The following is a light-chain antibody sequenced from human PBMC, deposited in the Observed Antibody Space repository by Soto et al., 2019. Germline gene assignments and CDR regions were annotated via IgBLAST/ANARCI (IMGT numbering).Light chain of an antibody. CDR3: QKSDHLPL. Sequence: DIQMTQSPPSLSASVGDRVTITCQASRDIGNSLNWFQHKPGKAPNLVIYDASNLEIGVPSRFSGSGSGTDFTFTISSLRPEDIATYYCQKSDHLPLFGPGTKVESK. CDR1: RDIGNS. CDR2: DAS. V-gene: IGKV1-33*01. J-gene: IGKJ3*01.